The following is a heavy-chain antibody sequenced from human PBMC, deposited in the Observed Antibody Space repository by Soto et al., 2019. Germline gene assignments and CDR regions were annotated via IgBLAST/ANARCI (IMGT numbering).Heavy chain of an antibody. J-gene: IGHJ6*02. V-gene: IGHV4-59*01. CDR3: ARDIMGTNYYYYGMDV. CDR1: GGSISSYY. Sequence: SETLPLTCTVSGGSISSYYWSWIRQPPGKGLEWIGYIYYSGSTNYNPSLKSRVTISVDTSKNQFSLKLSSVTAADTAVYYCARDIMGTNYYYYGMDVWGQGTTVTVSS. CDR2: IYYSGST. D-gene: IGHD2-8*01.